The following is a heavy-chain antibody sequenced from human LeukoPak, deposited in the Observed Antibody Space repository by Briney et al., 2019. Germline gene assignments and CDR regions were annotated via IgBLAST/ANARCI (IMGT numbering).Heavy chain of an antibody. J-gene: IGHJ4*02. V-gene: IGHV4-38-2*02. CDR1: GYSISSGYY. CDR2: IYHSGNT. D-gene: IGHD2-2*01. CDR3: ARHGPRSTRIYYFDY. Sequence: PSETLSLTCSASGYSISSGYYWGWIRQPPGKGLEWIGSIYHSGNTYYNPSFKSRVTISVDTSKNQFSLKLSSVTAADTAVYYCARHGPRSTRIYYFDYWGQGTLVTVSS.